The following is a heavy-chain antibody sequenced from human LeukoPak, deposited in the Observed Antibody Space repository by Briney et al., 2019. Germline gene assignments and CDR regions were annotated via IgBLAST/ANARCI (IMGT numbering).Heavy chain of an antibody. CDR2: IIPILGIA. J-gene: IGHJ3*02. Sequence: ASVKVSCTASGGTFSSYAISWVRQAPGQGLEWMGRIIPILGIANYAQKFQGRVTITADKSTSTAYMELSSLRSEDTAVYYCARVVGIAAAGTTTGDIWGQGTMVTVSS. D-gene: IGHD6-13*01. CDR3: ARVVGIAAAGTTTGDI. CDR1: GGTFSSYA. V-gene: IGHV1-69*04.